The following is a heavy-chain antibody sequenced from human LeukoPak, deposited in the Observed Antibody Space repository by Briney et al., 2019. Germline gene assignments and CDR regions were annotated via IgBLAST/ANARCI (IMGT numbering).Heavy chain of an antibody. V-gene: IGHV4-39*07. CDR3: ARDGMGGYSYGTPAYFDY. Sequence: SETLSLTCTVSGGSISSSSHYWGWIRQPPGKGLEWIGSMYYRGSTYHNPSLKSRVTISVDTSKNQFSLKLSSVTAADTAVYYCARDGMGGYSYGTPAYFDYWGQGTLVTVSS. CDR2: MYYRGST. J-gene: IGHJ4*02. CDR1: GGSISSSSHY. D-gene: IGHD5-18*01.